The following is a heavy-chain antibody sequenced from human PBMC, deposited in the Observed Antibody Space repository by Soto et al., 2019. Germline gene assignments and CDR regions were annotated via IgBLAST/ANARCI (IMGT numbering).Heavy chain of an antibody. CDR1: GFSLNTRGVG. CDR3: ARTYSTSTVDGFDV. J-gene: IGHJ3*01. V-gene: IGHV2-5*02. D-gene: IGHD6-6*01. Sequence: QITLKESGHTLVKPTQMLTLTCTFSGFSLNTRGVGVRWIRQPPGGALEWLALMYWDDDKRYSPSLRSRLTITNGTSKNQVVLLVTTMAPLDTGTYYCARTYSTSTVDGFDVWGQGTRVTVSS. CDR2: MYWDDDK.